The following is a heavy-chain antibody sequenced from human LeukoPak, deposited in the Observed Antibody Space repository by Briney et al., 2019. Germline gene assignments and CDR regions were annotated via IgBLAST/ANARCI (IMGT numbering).Heavy chain of an antibody. V-gene: IGHV4-59*01. CDR3: ARGYGDFRAEGRYFHS. CDR2: VHYGGTT. Sequence: SETLSLTCTVSDGSITNYDWSWVRQPPGKGLEFIGHVHYGGTTNYNPSLRSRVTISIDTSKQHFFLKLKSVTAADTAVYYCARGYGDFRAEGRYFHSWGQGTLVTVSS. CDR1: DGSITNYD. J-gene: IGHJ4*02. D-gene: IGHD4-17*01.